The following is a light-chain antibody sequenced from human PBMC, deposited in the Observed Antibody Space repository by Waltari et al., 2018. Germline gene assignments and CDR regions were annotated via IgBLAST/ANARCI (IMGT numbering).Light chain of an antibody. CDR3: QQRSNWPLT. Sequence: EIVFTQSPATLSLSPGERATLSCRASQSVSSYLAWYQQKPGQAPRPLIYDASNRATGIPARFSGSGSGTDFTLTISSLGPEDFAVYYCQQRSNWPLTFGGGTKVEIK. J-gene: IGKJ4*01. CDR2: DAS. V-gene: IGKV3-11*01. CDR1: QSVSSY.